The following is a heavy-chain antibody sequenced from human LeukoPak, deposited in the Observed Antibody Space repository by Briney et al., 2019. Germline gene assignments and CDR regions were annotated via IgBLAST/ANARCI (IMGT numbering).Heavy chain of an antibody. CDR1: GGSISSYY. V-gene: IGHV4-4*07. CDR3: ARDVAAAGTRGRDWFDP. Sequence: PSETLSLTCTVSGGSISSYYWSWLRQPAGKGLEWVGRIYTSGSTNYNPSLESRVTMSVDTSKNQFSLKPSSVTAAGTAVYYCARDVAAAGTRGRDWFDPWGQGTLVTVSS. CDR2: IYTSGST. J-gene: IGHJ5*02. D-gene: IGHD6-13*01.